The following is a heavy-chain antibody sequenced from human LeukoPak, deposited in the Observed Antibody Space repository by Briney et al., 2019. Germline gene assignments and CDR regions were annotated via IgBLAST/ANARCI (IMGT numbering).Heavy chain of an antibody. CDR1: GFTFSSYW. D-gene: IGHD1-26*01. Sequence: GGSLRLSCAASGFTFSSYWMSWVRQAPGKGLEWVANIKQDGSEKYYVDSVKGRFTISRDNAKNSLYLQMNSLRAEDTAVYYCARVGGSYFKGAFDIWGQGTMVTVSS. CDR3: ARVGGSYFKGAFDI. V-gene: IGHV3-7*01. J-gene: IGHJ3*02. CDR2: IKQDGSEK.